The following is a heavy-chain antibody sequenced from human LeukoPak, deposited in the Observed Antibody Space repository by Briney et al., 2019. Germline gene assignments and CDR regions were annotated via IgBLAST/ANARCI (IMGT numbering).Heavy chain of an antibody. J-gene: IGHJ1*01. D-gene: IGHD6-6*01. V-gene: IGHV4-61*01. CDR1: GGSVNSGSYY. CDR2: VYYSGST. CDR3: ARGGAARLHFQN. Sequence: SETLSLTCSVSGGSVNSGSYYWSWIRQPPGKGLEYIGYVYYSGSTNSNPSLKSRVTISIDTSKNHFSLKLSSVTAADTAVYYCARGGAARLHFQNWGQGTLVTVSS.